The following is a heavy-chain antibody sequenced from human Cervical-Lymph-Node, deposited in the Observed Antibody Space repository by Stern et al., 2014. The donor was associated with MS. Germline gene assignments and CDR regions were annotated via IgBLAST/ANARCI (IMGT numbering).Heavy chain of an antibody. CDR2: VYYSGNT. V-gene: IGHV4-39*01. CDR3: ARHVGVSSTWYRWFDS. D-gene: IGHD6-13*01. Sequence: VQLVESGPGLVKPSETLSLTCTVSRDSISSPPYYWAWIRQPPGEGLEWIGSVYYSGNTYYNPSLKSRVTISVDSSRNQFFLKLTSVIALDTAVYYCARHVGVSSTWYRWFDSWGQGTLVTVSS. J-gene: IGHJ5*01. CDR1: RDSISSPPYY.